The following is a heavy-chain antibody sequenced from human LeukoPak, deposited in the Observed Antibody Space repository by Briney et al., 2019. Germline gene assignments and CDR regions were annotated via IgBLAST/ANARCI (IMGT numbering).Heavy chain of an antibody. CDR2: FDPEDGET. CDR3: ARGETWIQLWT. D-gene: IGHD5-18*01. V-gene: IGHV1-24*01. Sequence: ASVKVSCKVSGFTLTELSMHWVRQAPGKGLEWMGGFDPEDGETIYAQKFQGRVTITTDGSTSTAYMELSSLRSEDTAVYYCARGETWIQLWTWGQGTLVTVSS. J-gene: IGHJ5*02. CDR1: GFTLTELS.